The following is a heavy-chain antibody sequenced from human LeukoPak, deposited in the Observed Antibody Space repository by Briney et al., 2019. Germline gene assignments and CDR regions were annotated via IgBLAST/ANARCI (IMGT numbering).Heavy chain of an antibody. CDR3: ARKIQLWSQSNYYYYGMDV. CDR2: ISSSSSYI. D-gene: IGHD5-18*01. CDR1: GFTFSSYS. V-gene: IGHV3-21*01. Sequence: KTGGSLRLSCAASGFTFSSYSMNWVRQAPGKGLEWVSSISSSSSYIYYADSVKGRFTISRDNAKNSLYLQMNSLRAEDTAVYYCARKIQLWSQSNYYYYGMDVWGQGPRSPSP. J-gene: IGHJ6*02.